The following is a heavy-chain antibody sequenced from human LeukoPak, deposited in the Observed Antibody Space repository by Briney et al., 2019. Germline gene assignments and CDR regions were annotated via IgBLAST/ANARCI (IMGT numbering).Heavy chain of an antibody. D-gene: IGHD5-12*01. J-gene: IGHJ4*02. V-gene: IGHV3-21*01. CDR1: GFTFDTYN. CDR2: IRSYSSYI. CDR3: ARGPSGYHNT. Sequence: GGSLRLSCAASGFTFDTYNFNWVRQAPGKGLEWVASIRSYSSYIYYADSVKGRFTISRDSSKNILYLQMNNLRAEDTAVYYCARGPSGYHNTGGQGTLVTVSS.